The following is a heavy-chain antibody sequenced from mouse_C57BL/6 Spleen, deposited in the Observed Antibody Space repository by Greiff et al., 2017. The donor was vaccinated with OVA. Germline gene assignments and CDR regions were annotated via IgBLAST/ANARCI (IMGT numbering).Heavy chain of an antibody. CDR1: GYTFTNYW. V-gene: IGHV1-63*01. CDR2: IYPGGGYT. J-gene: IGHJ2*01. CDR3: ARSHLRPYYFDY. D-gene: IGHD3-2*02. Sequence: QVQLKQSGAELVRPGTSVKMSCKASGYTFTNYWIGWVKQRPGHGLEWIGDIYPGGGYTNYNEKFKGKATLTADKSSSTAYMQFSSLTSEDSAIYYCARSHLRPYYFDYWGQGTTLTVSS.